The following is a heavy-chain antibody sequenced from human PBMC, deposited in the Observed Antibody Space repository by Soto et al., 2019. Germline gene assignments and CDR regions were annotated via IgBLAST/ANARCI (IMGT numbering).Heavy chain of an antibody. Sequence: GASVKVSCKASGGTFSSYTISWVRQAPGQGLEWMGRIIPILGIANYAQKFQGRVTITADKSTSTAYMELSSLRSEDTAVYYCARDLGYSSGWYGPDFDPWGQGTLVTVSS. CDR1: GGTFSSYT. CDR2: IIPILGIA. J-gene: IGHJ5*02. V-gene: IGHV1-69*04. CDR3: ARDLGYSSGWYGPDFDP. D-gene: IGHD6-19*01.